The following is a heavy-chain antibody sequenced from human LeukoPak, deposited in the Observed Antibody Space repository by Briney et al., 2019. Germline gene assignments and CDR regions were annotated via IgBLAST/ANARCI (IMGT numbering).Heavy chain of an antibody. Sequence: ASVKVSCKASGYTFTGYYMHWVRQAPGQGLEWMGWISAYNSNTNYAQKLQGRVTMTTDTSTSTAYMELRSLRSDDTAVYYCARPQEEDGYNYNWAFDYWGQGTLVTVSS. V-gene: IGHV1-18*04. CDR2: ISAYNSNT. CDR1: GYTFTGYY. J-gene: IGHJ4*02. CDR3: ARPQEEDGYNYNWAFDY. D-gene: IGHD5-24*01.